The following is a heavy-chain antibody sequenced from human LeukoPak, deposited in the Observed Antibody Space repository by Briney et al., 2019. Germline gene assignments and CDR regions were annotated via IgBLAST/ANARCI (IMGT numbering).Heavy chain of an antibody. V-gene: IGHV1-46*01. CDR1: GYTFISYD. Sequence: GASVKVSCKASGYTFISYDINWVRQATGQGLEWVGIINPSGGSTSYAQKFQGRVTMTRDMSTSTVYMELSSLRSEDTAVYYCASGSGRFGELKYGDFDYWGQGTLVTVSS. CDR2: INPSGGST. CDR3: ASGSGRFGELKYGDFDY. J-gene: IGHJ4*02. D-gene: IGHD3-10*01.